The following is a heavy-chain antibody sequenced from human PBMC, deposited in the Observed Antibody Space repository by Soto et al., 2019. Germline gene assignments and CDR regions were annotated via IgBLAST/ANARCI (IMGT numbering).Heavy chain of an antibody. CDR3: ARVSTGYYYAMDV. CDR2: IYYSGYT. CDR1: GGSISSRSYY. V-gene: IGHV4-39*01. D-gene: IGHD4-17*01. J-gene: IGHJ6*02. Sequence: SETLSLTCTVSGGSISSRSYYGGWIRQPPGKGLEWIGNIYYSGYTYYNPSLKSRVTISVDMSKSQFSLKLTSVTAADTAVYYCARVSTGYYYAMDVWGPGTTVTVSS.